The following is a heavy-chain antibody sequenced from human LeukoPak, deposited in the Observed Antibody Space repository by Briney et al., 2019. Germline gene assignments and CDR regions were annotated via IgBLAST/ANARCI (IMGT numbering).Heavy chain of an antibody. J-gene: IGHJ5*02. CDR3: AGGWEPYDYFFDP. V-gene: IGHV1-2*02. D-gene: IGHD5-12*01. CDR1: GYAFTGYY. Sequence: ASVKVSCKASGYAFTGYYMHWVRQAPGQGLEWMGWINPTSGSTDFAQKFQGRVTMTRNTSMSTAYLELSGLKSEDTGIYYCAGGWEPYDYFFDPWGQGTLVTVSS. CDR2: INPTSGST.